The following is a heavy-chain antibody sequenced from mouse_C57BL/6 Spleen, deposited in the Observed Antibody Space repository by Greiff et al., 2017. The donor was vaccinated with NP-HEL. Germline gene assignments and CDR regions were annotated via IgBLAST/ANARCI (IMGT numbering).Heavy chain of an antibody. Sequence: QVQLQQPGAELVRPGSSVKLSCKASGYTFTSYWMHWVKQRPIQGLEWIGNIDPSDSETHYNQKFKDKATLTVDKSSSTAYMQLSSLTSEDSAVYYCARGGLRDYYFDYWGQGTTLTVSS. J-gene: IGHJ2*01. V-gene: IGHV1-52*01. CDR3: ARGGLRDYYFDY. CDR2: IDPSDSET. D-gene: IGHD2-4*01. CDR1: GYTFTSYW.